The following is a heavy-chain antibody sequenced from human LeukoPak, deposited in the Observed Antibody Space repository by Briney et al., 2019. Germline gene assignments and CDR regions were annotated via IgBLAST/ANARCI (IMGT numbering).Heavy chain of an antibody. D-gene: IGHD6-13*01. CDR1: GFTFSNAW. Sequence: PGGSLRLSCAASGFTFSNAWMSWVRQAPGKGLEWVGRIKSKTDGGTTDYAAPVKGRFTISRDDSKNTLYLQMNSLKTEDTAVYYCTTDEPIAAAGIGWFDPWGQGTLVTVSS. J-gene: IGHJ5*02. CDR2: IKSKTDGGTT. CDR3: TTDEPIAAAGIGWFDP. V-gene: IGHV3-15*01.